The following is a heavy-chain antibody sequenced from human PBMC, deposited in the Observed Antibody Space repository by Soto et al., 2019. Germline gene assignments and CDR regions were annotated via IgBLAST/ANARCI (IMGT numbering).Heavy chain of an antibody. CDR3: AKGSTVTPSVYAFDI. CDR2: ISYDGSNK. J-gene: IGHJ3*02. Sequence: QVQLVESGGGVVQPGRSLRLSCAASGFTFSSYGMHWVRQAPGKGLEWVAVISYDGSNKYYADSVKGRFTISRDNSKNTLYLQMHSLRAEDTAVYYCAKGSTVTPSVYAFDIWGQGTMVTVSS. D-gene: IGHD4-17*01. CDR1: GFTFSSYG. V-gene: IGHV3-30*18.